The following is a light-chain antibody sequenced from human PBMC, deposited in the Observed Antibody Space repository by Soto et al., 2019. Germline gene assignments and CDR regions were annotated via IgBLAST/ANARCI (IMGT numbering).Light chain of an antibody. CDR1: QSISGT. Sequence: EIGMKKSPATLSVSQGGRATLSCRASQSISGTLAWYQQKPGQAPRLLIYGASTRATSFPARFSGSGSGTDFTLTISSLQSEDFAVYYCQQYNNWPWTFGHGAKADI. J-gene: IGKJ1*01. V-gene: IGKV3-15*01. CDR3: QQYNNWPWT. CDR2: GAS.